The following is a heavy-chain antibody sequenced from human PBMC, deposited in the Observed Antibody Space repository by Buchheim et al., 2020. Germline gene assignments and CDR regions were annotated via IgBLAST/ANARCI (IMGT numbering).Heavy chain of an antibody. J-gene: IGHJ6*02. CDR2: INHSGST. CDR1: GGSFSGYY. Sequence: QVQLQQWGAGLLKPSETLSLTCAVYGGSFSGYYWSWIRQPPGKGLEWIGEINHSGSTNYNPSLKSRVTISVDTSKNQFSLKLSSVTAADTAVYYCARAHIVVVVAATSGLIDVWGQGTT. CDR3: ARAHIVVVVAATSGLIDV. D-gene: IGHD2-15*01. V-gene: IGHV4-34*01.